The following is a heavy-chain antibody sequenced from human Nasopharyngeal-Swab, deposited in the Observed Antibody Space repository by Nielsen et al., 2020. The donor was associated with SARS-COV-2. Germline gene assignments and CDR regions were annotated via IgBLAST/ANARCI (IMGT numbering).Heavy chain of an antibody. J-gene: IGHJ5*02. D-gene: IGHD3-10*01. Sequence: SETLSLTCAVSGGSISSSNWWSWVRQPPGKGLEWIGYIYYSGSTNYNPSLKSRVTISVDTSKNQFSLKLSSVTAADTAVYYCARGRGWFDPWGQGTLVTVSS. CDR2: IYYSGST. CDR1: GGSISSSNW. V-gene: IGHV4-4*02. CDR3: ARGRGWFDP.